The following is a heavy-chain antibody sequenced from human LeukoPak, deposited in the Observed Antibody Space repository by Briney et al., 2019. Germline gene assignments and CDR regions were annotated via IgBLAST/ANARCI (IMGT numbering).Heavy chain of an antibody. CDR3: ARDLAVAGDYYYYGMDV. CDR1: GYTFTGYY. J-gene: IGHJ6*02. CDR2: INPNSGGT. D-gene: IGHD6-19*01. V-gene: IGHV1-2*02. Sequence: ASVKVSCKASGYTFTGYYMHWVRQAPGQGLEWMGWINPNSGGTDYAQKFQGRVTMTRDTSISTAYTGLSRLRSDDTAVYYCARDLAVAGDYYYYGMDVWGQGTTVTVSS.